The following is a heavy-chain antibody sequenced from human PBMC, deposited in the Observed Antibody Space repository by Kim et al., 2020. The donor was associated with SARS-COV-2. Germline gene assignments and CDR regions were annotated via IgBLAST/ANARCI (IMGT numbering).Heavy chain of an antibody. Sequence: ASVKVSCRTSGYTFGDYFIHWVRQAPGQGLEWMGWINPKTGFTHYAQKFQGRVTMTRDTSISTAFMDLTRLTSGDTAAYYCARLPFETYYDNSGYLDYWGPGTLVTVSS. CDR2: INPKTGFT. CDR3: ARLPFETYYDNSGYLDY. CDR1: GYTFGDYF. D-gene: IGHD3-22*01. J-gene: IGHJ4*02. V-gene: IGHV1-2*02.